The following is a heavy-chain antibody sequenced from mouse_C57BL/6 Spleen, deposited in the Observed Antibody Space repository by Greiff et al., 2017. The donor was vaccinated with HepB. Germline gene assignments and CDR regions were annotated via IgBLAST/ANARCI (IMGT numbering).Heavy chain of an antibody. CDR3: ARGGLPGFAY. Sequence: QVHVKQPGAELVKPGASVKMSCKASGYTFTSYWITWVKQRPGQGLEWIGDIYPGSGSTNYNEKFKSKATLTVDTSSSTAYMQLSSLTSEDSAVYYCARGGLPGFAYWGQGTLVTVSA. V-gene: IGHV1-55*01. J-gene: IGHJ3*01. CDR2: IYPGSGST. D-gene: IGHD2-2*01. CDR1: GYTFTSYW.